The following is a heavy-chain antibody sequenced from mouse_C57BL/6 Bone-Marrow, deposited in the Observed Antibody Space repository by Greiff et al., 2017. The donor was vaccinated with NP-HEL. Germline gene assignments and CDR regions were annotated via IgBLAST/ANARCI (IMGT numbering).Heavy chain of an antibody. CDR1: GFTFSSYA. D-gene: IGHD3-2*02. CDR2: ISSGGDYI. V-gene: IGHV5-9-1*02. CDR3: TREVAQATFYYAMDY. J-gene: IGHJ4*01. Sequence: EVQLQESGEGLVKPGGSLKLSCAASGFTFSSYAMSWVRQTPEKRLEWVAYISSGGDYIYYADTVKGRFTISRDNARNTLYLQMSSLKSVKTAMYYCTREVAQATFYYAMDYWGQGTSVTVSS.